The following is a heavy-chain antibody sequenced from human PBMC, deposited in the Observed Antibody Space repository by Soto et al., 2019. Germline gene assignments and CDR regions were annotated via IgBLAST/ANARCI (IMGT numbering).Heavy chain of an antibody. CDR2: IYWDDDK. D-gene: IGHD1-26*01. CDR3: THWGGFS. J-gene: IGHJ5*02. CDR1: GFSHTTRGVG. V-gene: IGHV2-5*02. Sequence: QITLKESGRTLVKPTQTLTLTCSFSGFSHTTRGVGVGWIRQPPGKALAWLALIYWDDDKRYSPSLKRRLTIPKDTSKNQVVLTMSKVDPVDTGTYYCTHWGGFSWGQGTLVTVSS.